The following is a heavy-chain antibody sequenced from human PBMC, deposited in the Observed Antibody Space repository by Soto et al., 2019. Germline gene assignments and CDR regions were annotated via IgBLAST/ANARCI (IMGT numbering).Heavy chain of an antibody. CDR2: IGTSGDT. V-gene: IGHV3-13*04. CDR3: ARGALGFDP. Sequence: EVQVVESGGGLVQPGGSLRLSCAASGFTFSRYDMHWVRQATGRGLEWVSGIGTSGDTYYAGSVKGRFTISRENAKNSVSLQMNSLRAGDPAVYYCARGALGFDPWGQGTLVAVSS. CDR1: GFTFSRYD. D-gene: IGHD6-6*01. J-gene: IGHJ5*02.